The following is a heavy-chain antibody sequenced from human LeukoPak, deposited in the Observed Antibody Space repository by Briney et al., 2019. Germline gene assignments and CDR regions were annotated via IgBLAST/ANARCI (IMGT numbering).Heavy chain of an antibody. CDR3: AKDSVPYYYGSGTYPDY. CDR1: GFTFNNYA. Sequence: GSLRLSCAVSGFTFNNYAMSWVRQAPGKGLEWVSGISGSGGSTYYADSVKGRFTISRDNSKNTLYLQMNSLTAEDTAVYYCAKDSVPYYYGSGTYPDYWGQGTLVTVSS. D-gene: IGHD3-10*01. CDR2: ISGSGGST. V-gene: IGHV3-23*01. J-gene: IGHJ4*02.